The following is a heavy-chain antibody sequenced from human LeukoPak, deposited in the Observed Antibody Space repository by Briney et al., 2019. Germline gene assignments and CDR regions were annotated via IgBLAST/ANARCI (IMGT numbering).Heavy chain of an antibody. CDR3: TRHAAAAPFDY. CDR2: IRSKANSYAT. CDR1: GFTFSGSA. Sequence: PGGSLRLSCAASGFTFSGSAMHWVRQASGKGLEWVGRIRSKANSYATAYAASVKGRFTISRDDSKNTAYLQMNSLKTEDTAVYYCTRHAAAAPFDYRGQGTLVTVSS. V-gene: IGHV3-73*01. D-gene: IGHD6-13*01. J-gene: IGHJ4*02.